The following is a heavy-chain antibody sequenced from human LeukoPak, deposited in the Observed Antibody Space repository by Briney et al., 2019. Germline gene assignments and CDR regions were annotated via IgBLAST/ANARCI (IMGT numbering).Heavy chain of an antibody. CDR1: GGSFSGYY. J-gene: IGHJ4*02. Sequence: SETLSLTCAVYGGSFSGYYWRWIRHPPRKGLEWIGEINHRGSTNYNPSLKSRVTISVDTSKHQFSLKLSSVTAADTAVYYCARGGYFDYWGQGTLVTVSS. CDR2: INHRGST. CDR3: ARGGYFDY. V-gene: IGHV4-34*01.